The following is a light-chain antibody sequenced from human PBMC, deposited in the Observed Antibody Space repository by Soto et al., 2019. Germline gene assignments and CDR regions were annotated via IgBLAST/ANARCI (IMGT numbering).Light chain of an antibody. CDR1: QSISSW. J-gene: IGKJ2*01. CDR2: KAS. V-gene: IGKV1-5*03. Sequence: DIQMTQSPSTLSASVGERVTITCRASQSISSWLAWYQQKPGKAPKLLISKASSLESGVPLRFSGSGSGTEFTLTISSLQPDDFATYFCQQYNSYSTFGQGTKLEIK. CDR3: QQYNSYST.